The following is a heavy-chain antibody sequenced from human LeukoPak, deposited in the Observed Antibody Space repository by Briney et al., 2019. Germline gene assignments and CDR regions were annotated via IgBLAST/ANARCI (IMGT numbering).Heavy chain of an antibody. D-gene: IGHD1-26*01. V-gene: IGHV3-20*04. J-gene: IGHJ4*02. CDR1: GFKFDDYG. Sequence: GGSLRLSCAASGFKFDDYGMSWVRQAPGKGLEWVCDINWNGAWTGYADSVKGRFTISRDNAKNSLYLQMNSLRAEDTAVYYCARTEIVGATNFDYWGQGTLVTVSS. CDR2: INWNGAWT. CDR3: ARTEIVGATNFDY.